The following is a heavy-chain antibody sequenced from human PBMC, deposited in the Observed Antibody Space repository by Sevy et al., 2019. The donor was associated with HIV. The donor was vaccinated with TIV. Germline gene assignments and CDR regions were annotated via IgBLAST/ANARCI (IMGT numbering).Heavy chain of an antibody. V-gene: IGHV4-59*01. CDR3: ARLYGDYSPYYYYYYMDV. CDR2: IYYSGST. CDR1: GGSISSYY. J-gene: IGHJ6*03. Sequence: SETLSLTCTVSGGSISSYYWSWIRQPPGKGLEWIGCIYYSGSTNYNPSLKSRVTISVDTSKNQFSLKLSSVTAADTAVYYCARLYGDYSPYYYYYYMDVWGKWTTVTVSS. D-gene: IGHD4-17*01.